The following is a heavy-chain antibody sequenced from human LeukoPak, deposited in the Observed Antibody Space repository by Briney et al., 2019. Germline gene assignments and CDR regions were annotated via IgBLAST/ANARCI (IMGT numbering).Heavy chain of an antibody. CDR3: ARGMKWELTFDY. Sequence: SGGSLRLSCAASGFTFDDYAMHWVRQAPGKGLEWVSGISWNSGSIGYADSVKGRFTISRDNAKNSLYLQMHSLRAEDTAVYYCARGMKWELTFDYWGQGTLVTVSS. D-gene: IGHD1-26*01. J-gene: IGHJ4*02. V-gene: IGHV3-9*01. CDR2: ISWNSGSI. CDR1: GFTFDDYA.